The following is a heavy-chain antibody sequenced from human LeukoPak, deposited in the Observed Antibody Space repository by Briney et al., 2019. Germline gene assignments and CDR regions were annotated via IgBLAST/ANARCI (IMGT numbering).Heavy chain of an antibody. V-gene: IGHV4-39*07. CDR2: IYYSGST. CDR3: ARARGDSSGYYEIDY. J-gene: IGHJ4*02. Sequence: PSETLSLTCTVSGGSISSSSYYWGWIRQPPGKGLEWIGSIYYSGSTYYNPSLKSRVTISVDTSKNQFSLKLSSVTAADTAVYYCARARGDSSGYYEIDYWGQGTLVTVSS. CDR1: GGSISSSSYY. D-gene: IGHD3-22*01.